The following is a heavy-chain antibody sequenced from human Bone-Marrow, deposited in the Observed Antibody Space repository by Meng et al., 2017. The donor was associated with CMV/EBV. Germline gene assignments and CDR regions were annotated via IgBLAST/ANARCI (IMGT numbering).Heavy chain of an antibody. V-gene: IGHV1-69*04. Sequence: SVKVSCKASGDTFSTFTISWVRQAPGQGFEWMGRIIPMVGIPNNAQKFQDRVTITADESTSTAYMELSSLRSDDTAIYYCAKDCRTNSCYKRGLAWGQGNLVTVSS. CDR3: AKDCRTNSCYKRGLA. CDR2: IIPMVGIP. D-gene: IGHD2-2*02. J-gene: IGHJ4*02. CDR1: GDTFSTFT.